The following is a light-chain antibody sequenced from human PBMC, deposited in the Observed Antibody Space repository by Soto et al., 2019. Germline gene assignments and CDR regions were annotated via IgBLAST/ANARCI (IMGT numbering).Light chain of an antibody. CDR2: GAS. V-gene: IGKV1-39*01. J-gene: IGKJ2*01. CDR3: HQSYSPPPA. CDR1: QNITTY. Sequence: DIQMTQSPSSLSASVGDRVTITCRASQNITTYLNWYQQKLGKAPKLLIYGASNLQSGLPSRFRGSGSGTDFTLTISSLQREDFAAYFCHQSYSPPPAFGQGTKLEIK.